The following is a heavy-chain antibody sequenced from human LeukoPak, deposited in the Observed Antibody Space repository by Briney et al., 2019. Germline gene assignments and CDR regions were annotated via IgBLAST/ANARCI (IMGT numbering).Heavy chain of an antibody. V-gene: IGHV4-31*01. Sequence: SQTLSLTCTVSGGSISSGGYYWSWIRQHPGKGLEWIGHIYYSGSTYYNPSLKSQVTISVDTSKNQFSLKLSSVTAADTAVYYCARVPHPYYYGSGSPGSFDIWGQGTMVTVSS. CDR2: IYYSGST. D-gene: IGHD3-10*01. J-gene: IGHJ3*02. CDR3: ARVPHPYYYGSGSPGSFDI. CDR1: GGSISSGGYY.